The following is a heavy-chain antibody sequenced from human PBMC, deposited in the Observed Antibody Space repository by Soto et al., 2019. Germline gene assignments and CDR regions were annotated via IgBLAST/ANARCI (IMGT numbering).Heavy chain of an antibody. V-gene: IGHV3-30-3*01. CDR1: GFTFSSYA. D-gene: IGHD3-22*01. CDR2: MSYDGSNK. CDR3: ERGCHFLISTVNPGY. Sequence: QVQRVESGGVVVQPGRSRRLSCAASGFTFSSYAMHLVCQAQCKGREWVVVMSYDGSNKYYADAVKGRFTTSRDDSNNPQNLHMNSLRDEDTSVPYCERGCHFLISTVNPGYWGQATLVTFS. J-gene: IGHJ4*01.